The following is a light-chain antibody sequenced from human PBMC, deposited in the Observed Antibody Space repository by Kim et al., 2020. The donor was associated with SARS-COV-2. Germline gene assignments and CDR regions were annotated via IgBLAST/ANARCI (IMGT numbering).Light chain of an antibody. V-gene: IGLV3-1*01. CDR1: NLGNKY. J-gene: IGLJ2*01. CDR2: QDN. Sequence: SYELTQPPSVSVSPGQTASITCSGDNLGNKYACWYQQKPGQSPMLVIYQDNKRPSGIPERISGSNSGNTATLTISGTQAMDEDDYFCQASDSNTVVFGGGTQLTVL. CDR3: QASDSNTVV.